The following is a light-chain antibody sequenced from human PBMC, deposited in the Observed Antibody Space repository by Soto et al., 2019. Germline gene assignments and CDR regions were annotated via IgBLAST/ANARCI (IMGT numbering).Light chain of an antibody. CDR3: QQSDRTPLT. V-gene: IGKV1-39*01. Sequence: DIHVTQSPSSLSASVGDRVTITCRARQYISSFLNWYQQRPGKAPKLLIYAASSLQSGVPSRFSGGGSVTDFTLTINSLQPEDFATYYCQQSDRTPLTFGGGTKVEIK. CDR1: QYISSF. CDR2: AAS. J-gene: IGKJ4*01.